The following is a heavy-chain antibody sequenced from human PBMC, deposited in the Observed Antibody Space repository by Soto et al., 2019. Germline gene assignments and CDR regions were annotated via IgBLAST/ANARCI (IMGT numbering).Heavy chain of an antibody. CDR2: IIPISETT. J-gene: IGHJ6*02. CDR1: GGAFSSLD. D-gene: IGHD3-22*01. Sequence: SVKVSCKASGGAFSSLDINWVRQAPGQGLEWMGGIIPISETTNYAQIFQGRVSIVADISTSTAYMELSRLRSEDTAVYYCARALLSHSYDSGGYDSYFHAMDVWGQGTPVTVSS. V-gene: IGHV1-69*06. CDR3: ARALLSHSYDSGGYDSYFHAMDV.